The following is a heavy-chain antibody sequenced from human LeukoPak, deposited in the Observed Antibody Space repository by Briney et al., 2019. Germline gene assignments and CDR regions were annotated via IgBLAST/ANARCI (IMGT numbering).Heavy chain of an antibody. D-gene: IGHD2-15*01. CDR1: GFSFTRYW. V-gene: IGHV3-7*01. CDR3: ARATRGVASDFDY. J-gene: IGHJ4*02. Sequence: EGSLRLSCAASGFSFTRYWMSWVRQAPGKGLEWVANIKEDGSEKYYVDSVKGRFTISRDNAKNSLYLQMNSLGAEDTAVYYCARATRGVASDFDYWGQGTLVTVSS. CDR2: IKEDGSEK.